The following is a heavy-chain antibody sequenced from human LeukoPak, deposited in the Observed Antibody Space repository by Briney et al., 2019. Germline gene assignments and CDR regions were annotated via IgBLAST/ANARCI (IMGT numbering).Heavy chain of an antibody. D-gene: IGHD3-3*01. V-gene: IGHV1-18*01. CDR3: ARADRFLEWLSPQPH. J-gene: IGHJ4*02. CDR2: ISAYNGNT. CDR1: GYTFTSYG. Sequence: ASVTVSCKASGYTFTSYGISWVRQAPGQGLEWMGWISAYNGNTNYAQKLQGRVTMTTDTSTSTAYMELRSLRSDDTAVYYCARADRFLEWLSPQPHWGQGTLVTVSS.